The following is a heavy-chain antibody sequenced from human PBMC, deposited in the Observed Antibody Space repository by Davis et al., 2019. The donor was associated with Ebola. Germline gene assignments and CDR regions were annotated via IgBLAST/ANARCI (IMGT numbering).Heavy chain of an antibody. D-gene: IGHD2-21*02. V-gene: IGHV3-23*01. CDR3: AKDGAAYCSGDDCSPA. Sequence: PGGSRRPSCTASGFVFSSYAFHWVRHAPGRGLGWVSTVGGGGNTFYADSVEGRLTISRDNSKNTLYLHMSRLRAETTALYYCAKDGAAYCSGDDCSPAWGQGTLVTVSS. CDR2: VGGGGNT. CDR1: GFVFSSYA. J-gene: IGHJ4*02.